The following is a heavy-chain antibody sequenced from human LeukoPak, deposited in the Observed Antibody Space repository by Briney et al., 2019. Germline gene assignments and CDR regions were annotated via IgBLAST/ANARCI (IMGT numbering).Heavy chain of an antibody. V-gene: IGHV1-2*02. CDR1: GYTFTGYY. J-gene: IGHJ4*02. CDR3: ARIYDYVWGSCDY. D-gene: IGHD3-16*01. CDR2: INPNSGGT. Sequence: ASVKVSCKASGYTFTGYYMHWVRQAPGQGLEWMGWINPNSGGTNYAQKFQGRVTMTRDMSISAAYMELSRLRSDDTAVYYCARIYDYVWGSCDYWGQGTLVTVSS.